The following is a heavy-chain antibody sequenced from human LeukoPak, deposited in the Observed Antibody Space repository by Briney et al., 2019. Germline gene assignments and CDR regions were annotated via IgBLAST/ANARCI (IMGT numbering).Heavy chain of an antibody. D-gene: IGHD3-10*01. Sequence: VASVKVSCKASGYTFTSYGISWVRQAPGQGLEWMGWISAYNGNTNFAQKFQDRVTMTTDTSTRTAYMELRSLRSDDTAVYYCARGDAGLRELLYPIDYWGQGTLVTGS. J-gene: IGHJ4*02. V-gene: IGHV1-18*01. CDR2: ISAYNGNT. CDR1: GYTFTSYG. CDR3: ARGDAGLRELLYPIDY.